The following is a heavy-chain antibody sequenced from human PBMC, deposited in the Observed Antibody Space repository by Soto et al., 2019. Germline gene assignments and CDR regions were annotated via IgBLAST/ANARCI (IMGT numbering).Heavy chain of an antibody. D-gene: IGHD3-22*01. V-gene: IGHV4-38-2*01. CDR3: ASLGIYGYYYDSSGYPAGPFDY. CDR1: GYSISSGYY. CDR2: IYHSGST. Sequence: SETLSLTCAVSGYSISSGYYWGWIRQPPGKGLEWIGSIYHSGSTYYNPSLKSRVTISVDTSKNQISLKLSSVTAADTAVYYCASLGIYGYYYDSSGYPAGPFDYRGQGTLVTVSS. J-gene: IGHJ4*02.